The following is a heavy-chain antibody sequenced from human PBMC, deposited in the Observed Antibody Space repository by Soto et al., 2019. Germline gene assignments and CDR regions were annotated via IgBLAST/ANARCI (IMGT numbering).Heavy chain of an antibody. CDR3: ARRAGDYGDFLY. J-gene: IGHJ4*02. V-gene: IGHV3-74*01. CDR1: GFTFSSYW. Sequence: EVPLVESGGGLVQPGGSLRLSCAASGFTFSSYWMHWVRQAPGKGLVWVSRINSDGSSTSHADSVKGRFTISRDNAKNTLYLQMNRLRAEDTAVYYCARRAGDYGDFLYWGQGTLVTVSS. CDR2: INSDGSST. D-gene: IGHD4-17*01.